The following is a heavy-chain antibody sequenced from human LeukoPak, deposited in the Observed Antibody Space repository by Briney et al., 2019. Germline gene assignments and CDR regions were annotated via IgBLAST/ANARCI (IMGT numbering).Heavy chain of an antibody. V-gene: IGHV1-18*01. CDR1: GYTLTSYG. J-gene: IGHJ4*02. CDR3: AIIEMATTSFDY. CDR2: ISAYNGNT. Sequence: ASVKVSCKASGYTLTSYGISWVRQAPGQGLEWMGWISAYNGNTNYAQKLQGRVTMTTDTSTSTAYMELRSLRSDDTAVYYCAIIEMATTSFDYWGQGTLVTVSS. D-gene: IGHD5-24*01.